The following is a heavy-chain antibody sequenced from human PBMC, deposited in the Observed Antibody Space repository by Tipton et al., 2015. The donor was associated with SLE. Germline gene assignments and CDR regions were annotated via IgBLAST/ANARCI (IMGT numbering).Heavy chain of an antibody. CDR3: ARGFFAFYGDQGDAFDI. CDR2: ISVYTGNT. CDR1: GYTFTTYG. V-gene: IGHV1-18*04. J-gene: IGHJ3*02. D-gene: IGHD4-17*01. Sequence: QLVQSGAEVKKPGASVKVSCKASGYTFTTYGIFWVRQAPGQGLEWMGWISVYTGNTNYAQKLQGRVTMTTDTSTSTAYMELRSLRSDDTAVYYCARGFFAFYGDQGDAFDIWGQGTMVTVSS.